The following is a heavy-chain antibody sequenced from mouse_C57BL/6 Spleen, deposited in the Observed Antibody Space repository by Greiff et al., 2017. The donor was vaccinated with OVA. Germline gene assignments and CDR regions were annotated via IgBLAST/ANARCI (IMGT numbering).Heavy chain of an antibody. CDR3: VRLGSSGGGFAY. D-gene: IGHD3-2*02. Sequence: EVNVVESGGGLVQPKGSLKLSCAASGFTFNTYAMHWVRQAPGKGLEWVARIRSKSSNYATYYADSVKDRFTISRDDSQSMLYLQMNNLKTEDTAMYYWVRLGSSGGGFAYWGQGTLVTVSA. CDR2: IRSKSSNYAT. J-gene: IGHJ3*01. CDR1: GFTFNTYA. V-gene: IGHV10-3*01.